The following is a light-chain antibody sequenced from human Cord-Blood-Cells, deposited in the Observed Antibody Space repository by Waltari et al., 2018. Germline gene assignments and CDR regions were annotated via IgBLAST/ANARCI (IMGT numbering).Light chain of an antibody. CDR2: EGS. Sequence: QSALTQPASVSGSPGQSITISCTGPSSDVGSYTLVSWYQQHPGKAPKLMLYEGSKRPSGVSNRFSGSKSGNTASLTISGLQAEDEADYYCCSYAGSSTWVFGGGTKLTVL. CDR3: CSYAGSSTWV. V-gene: IGLV2-23*01. CDR1: SSDVGSYTL. J-gene: IGLJ3*02.